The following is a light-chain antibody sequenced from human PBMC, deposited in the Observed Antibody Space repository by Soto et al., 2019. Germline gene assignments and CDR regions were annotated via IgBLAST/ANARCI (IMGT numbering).Light chain of an antibody. CDR1: TSNIGAPYD. Sequence: SVLTQPPSVSGAPGQRVSISCTGSTSNIGAPYDVHWYQHLPGTAPKLLIYGDNNRPSGVPDRFSGSKSGTSASLAITRLQAEDEADYYCQSYDTSLHNYVFGTGTKVTVL. J-gene: IGLJ1*01. CDR2: GDN. V-gene: IGLV1-40*01. CDR3: QSYDTSLHNYV.